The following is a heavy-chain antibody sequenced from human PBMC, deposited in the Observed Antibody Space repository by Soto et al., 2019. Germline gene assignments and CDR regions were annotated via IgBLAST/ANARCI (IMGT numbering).Heavy chain of an antibody. CDR3: ARDVPPSRRYSSGGSLPDY. CDR2: ISSSSSTI. D-gene: IGHD6-19*01. V-gene: IGHV3-48*01. CDR1: GFTFSSYS. Sequence: PGGSLRLSCAASGFTFSSYSMNWVRQAPGKGLVWVSYISSSSSTIYYADSVKGRFTISRDNAKNSLYLQMNSLRAEDTAVYYCARDVPPSRRYSSGGSLPDYWGQGTLVTVSS. J-gene: IGHJ4*02.